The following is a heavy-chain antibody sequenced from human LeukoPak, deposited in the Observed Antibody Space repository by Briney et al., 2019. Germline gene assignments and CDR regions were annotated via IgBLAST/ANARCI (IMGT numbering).Heavy chain of an antibody. CDR1: GFTFSSYS. CDR2: ISSSSSYI. D-gene: IGHD3-22*01. V-gene: IGHV3-21*01. Sequence: PGGSLRLSCAASGFTFSSYSMNWVRQAPGKGLEWVSSISSSSSYIYYADSVKGRFTISRDNAKNSLYLQMNSLRAEDTAVYYCARDWEDYYDSSGYYPSGYWGQGTLVTVSS. J-gene: IGHJ4*02. CDR3: ARDWEDYYDSSGYYPSGY.